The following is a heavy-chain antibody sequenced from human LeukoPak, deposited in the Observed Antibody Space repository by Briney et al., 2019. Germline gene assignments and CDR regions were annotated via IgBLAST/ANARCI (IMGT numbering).Heavy chain of an antibody. D-gene: IGHD6-19*01. V-gene: IGHV3-7*01. CDR1: GFTFSRYW. CDR3: ARDRQWLQY. J-gene: IGHJ4*02. Sequence: TGGSLRLSCAASGFTFSRYWMSWVRQALRKGLEWVANIKQDGSEEYYVDSVKGRFTISRDNAKNSLYLQMNSLRAEDTAVYYCARDRQWLQYWGQGTLVTVSS. CDR2: IKQDGSEE.